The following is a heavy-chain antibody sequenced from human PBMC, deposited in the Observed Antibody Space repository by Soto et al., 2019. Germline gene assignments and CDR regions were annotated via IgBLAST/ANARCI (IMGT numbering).Heavy chain of an antibody. CDR3: ARVRDWFDP. V-gene: IGHV4-34*01. CDR2: IDHSGYT. CDR1: GGSFSVYY. J-gene: IGHJ5*02. Sequence: SETVSLTCSVYGGSFSVYYWNWIRQPPGKGLEWIGEIDHSGYTNYNPSLKSRVTISVDTSKNQFSLRLTSVTAADTAVYYCARVRDWFDPWGQGTLVTVSS. D-gene: IGHD3-3*01.